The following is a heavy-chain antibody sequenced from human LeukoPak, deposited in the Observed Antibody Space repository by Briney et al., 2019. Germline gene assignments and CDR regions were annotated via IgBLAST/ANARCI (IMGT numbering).Heavy chain of an antibody. CDR1: GYTFTGYY. Sequence: ASVKVSCKASGYTFTGYYMHWVRQAPGQGLEWMGWINPNSGDTKYAKNFQGRVTMTRDTSISTAYMEMSSLRSDDTALYFCARDNFWSGYYIDYWGQGTLVTVSS. CDR3: ARDNFWSGYYIDY. CDR2: INPNSGDT. J-gene: IGHJ4*02. V-gene: IGHV1-2*02. D-gene: IGHD3-3*01.